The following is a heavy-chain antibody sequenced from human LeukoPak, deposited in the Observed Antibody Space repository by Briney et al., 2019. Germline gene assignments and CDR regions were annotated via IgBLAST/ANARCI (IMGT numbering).Heavy chain of an antibody. CDR2: MNPNSGNT. CDR1: GYTFTSYD. Sequence: ASVKVSCKASGYTFTSYDINWVRQATGQGLEWMGWMNPNSGNTGYAQKFQGRVTMTRDTSTSTVYMELSSLRSEDTAVYYCARDGGPNTVTTHIYYYYMDVWGKGTTVTISS. CDR3: ARDGGPNTVTTHIYYYYMDV. V-gene: IGHV1-8*01. D-gene: IGHD4-17*01. J-gene: IGHJ6*03.